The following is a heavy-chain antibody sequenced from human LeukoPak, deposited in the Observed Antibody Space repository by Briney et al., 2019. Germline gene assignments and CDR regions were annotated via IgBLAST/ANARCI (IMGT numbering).Heavy chain of an antibody. D-gene: IGHD6-25*01. J-gene: IGHJ4*02. CDR1: GFTFNEFW. V-gene: IGHV3-74*01. CDR3: ARESEAAGTYSLDH. CDR2: IHKDGLHT. Sequence: GGSLRLSCAASGFTFNEFWMHWGRQVPGKGLMWVARIHKDGLHTWYADSMKGRFTISRDNAENTLYLQLNSLRVEDTAVYYCARESEAAGTYSLDHWGQGNLVTVSS.